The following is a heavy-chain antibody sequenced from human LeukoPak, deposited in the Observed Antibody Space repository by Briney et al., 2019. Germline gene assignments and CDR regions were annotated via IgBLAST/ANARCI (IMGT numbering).Heavy chain of an antibody. CDR1: GGSIISDTYY. J-gene: IGHJ4*02. D-gene: IGHD3-3*01. V-gene: IGHV4-39*07. CDR2: AHYTGET. Sequence: SETLSLTCTVSGGSIISDTYYWAWIRQPPGKGLEWIGSAHYTGETYYNPSFKSRVTISVDTSKSQFSLKLSSVTAADTAVYYCARDTSGYSRPDYWGQGTLVTVSS. CDR3: ARDTSGYSRPDY.